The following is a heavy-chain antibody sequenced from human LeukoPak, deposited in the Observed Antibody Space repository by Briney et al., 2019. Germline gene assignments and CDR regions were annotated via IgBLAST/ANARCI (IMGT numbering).Heavy chain of an antibody. D-gene: IGHD5-18*01. J-gene: IGHJ4*02. CDR3: ARDDGYNYGPFDY. CDR1: GFTFSRYW. CDR2: INSDESNT. V-gene: IGHV3-74*01. Sequence: GGSLRLSCAASGFTFSRYWIHWVCQAPEKGLLWVSRINSDESNTNYADSVKGRFTISRDNAKNTLYLQMNNLRAEDTAVYYCARDDGYNYGPFDYWGQGILVSVSS.